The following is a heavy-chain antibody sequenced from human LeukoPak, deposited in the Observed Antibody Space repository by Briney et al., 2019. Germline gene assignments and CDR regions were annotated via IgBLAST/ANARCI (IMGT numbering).Heavy chain of an antibody. D-gene: IGHD5-12*01. CDR1: GGSISSGSYY. Sequence: SETLSLTCTVSGGSISSGSYYWSWTRQPAGKGLEWIGRIYTSGSTNYNPSLKSRVTISVDTSKNQFSLKLSSVTAADTAVYYCARGPKVATLYDYWGQGTLVTVSS. CDR2: IYTSGST. V-gene: IGHV4-61*02. CDR3: ARGPKVATLYDY. J-gene: IGHJ4*02.